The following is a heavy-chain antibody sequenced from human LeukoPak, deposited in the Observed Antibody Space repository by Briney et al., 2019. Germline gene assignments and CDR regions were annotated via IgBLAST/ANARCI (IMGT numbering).Heavy chain of an antibody. CDR3: ARGGYYYDSSGPYYFDY. D-gene: IGHD3-22*01. CDR1: GGSISSYY. V-gene: IGHV4-4*07. Sequence: PSETLSLTCTVSGGSISSYYWSWIRQPAGEGLEWSGRIYTSGSTDYNPSLQSRVTMSVDPSKNQFSLKLSSVTAADTAVYYCARGGYYYDSSGPYYFDYWGQGTLVTVSS. CDR2: IYTSGST. J-gene: IGHJ4*02.